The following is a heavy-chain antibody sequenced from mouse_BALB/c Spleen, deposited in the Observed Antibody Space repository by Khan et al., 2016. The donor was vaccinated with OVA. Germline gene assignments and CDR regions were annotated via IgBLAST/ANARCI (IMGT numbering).Heavy chain of an antibody. J-gene: IGHJ4*01. CDR3: ARCLNGSSYDYYAMDY. Sequence: EVELVESGGDLVKPGGSLKLSCAASGFTFSSYGMSWVRQTPDKRLEWVAIISTSGSYTYYPDSVKGRFTISRDNAKNTLYLQMSSLKSEDTAMYYCARCLNGSSYDYYAMDYWGQGTSVTVSS. D-gene: IGHD1-1*01. CDR1: GFTFSSYG. V-gene: IGHV5-6*01. CDR2: ISTSGSYT.